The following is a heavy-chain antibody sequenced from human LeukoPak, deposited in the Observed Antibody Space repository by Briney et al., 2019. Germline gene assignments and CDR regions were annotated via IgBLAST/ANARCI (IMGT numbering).Heavy chain of an antibody. Sequence: GASVKVSCKASGYTFTGYYMHWVRQAPGQGLEWMGWINPNSGGTNYAQKFQGWVTMTRDTSISTAYMELSRLRSEDTAVYYCARDQGDYGDLTGDWGQGTLVTVSS. D-gene: IGHD4-17*01. CDR2: INPNSGGT. CDR3: ARDQGDYGDLTGD. CDR1: GYTFTGYY. V-gene: IGHV1-2*04. J-gene: IGHJ4*02.